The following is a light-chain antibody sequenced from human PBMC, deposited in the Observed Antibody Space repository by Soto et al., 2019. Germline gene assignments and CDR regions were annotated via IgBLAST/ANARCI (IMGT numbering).Light chain of an antibody. CDR2: STN. Sequence: QSVLTQPPSASGTPGQRVTISCSGSSSNIESNTVNWYQQLPGTAPKLLIYSTNQRPSGVPDRFSGSKSGTSASLASSGLQSEDEAEYYCAPWDDSLNGVVFGGGTKVTVL. CDR1: SSNIESNT. CDR3: APWDDSLNGVV. V-gene: IGLV1-44*01. J-gene: IGLJ2*01.